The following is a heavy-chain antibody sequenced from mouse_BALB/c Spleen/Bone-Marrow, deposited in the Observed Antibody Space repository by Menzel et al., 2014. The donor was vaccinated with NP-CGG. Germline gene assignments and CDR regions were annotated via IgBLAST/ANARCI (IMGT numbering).Heavy chain of an antibody. J-gene: IGHJ2*01. Sequence: QVQLQQSGAELVRPGVSVKISCKGSGYTFTDYAMHWVKQSHAKSLEWIGVISTYYGDASYSQKFKGKATMTVDKSSSTAYMELARLTSEDSAIYYCARSGGYDYFDYWGQGTTLTVSS. D-gene: IGHD2-2*01. CDR3: ARSGGYDYFDY. CDR1: GYTFTDYA. V-gene: IGHV1S137*01. CDR2: ISTYYGDA.